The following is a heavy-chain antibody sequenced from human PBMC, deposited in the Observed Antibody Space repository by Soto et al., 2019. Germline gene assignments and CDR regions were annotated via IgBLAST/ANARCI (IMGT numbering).Heavy chain of an antibody. CDR1: GFTVSSNY. V-gene: IGHV3-66*01. D-gene: IGHD6-19*01. J-gene: IGHJ4*02. CDR2: IYSGGST. CDR3: ASVRYTSGQSLDY. Sequence: VPLVESGGGLVQPGGSLRLSCAASGFTVSSNYMSWVRQAPGKGLEWVSLIYSGGSTYYADSVKGRFTISRDNSKNTLYLQMNSLRAEDTAVYYCASVRYTSGQSLDYWGQGTLVTVSS.